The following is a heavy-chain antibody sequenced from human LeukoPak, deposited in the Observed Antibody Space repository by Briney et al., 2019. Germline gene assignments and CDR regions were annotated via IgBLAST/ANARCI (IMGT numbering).Heavy chain of an antibody. CDR3: ARHLPAAINYYMYV. V-gene: IGHV5-51*01. D-gene: IGHD2-2*01. CDR2: IYPGDSDT. CDR1: DYSFTSYW. Sequence: GESMKISCKRSDYSFTSYWIGWVRQMPGEGLEWMGIIYPGDSDTRYSPSFQGQVTISADKSISTAYLQWSSLKASDTAMYYCARHLPAAINYYMYVWGKGTTVTVSS. J-gene: IGHJ6*03.